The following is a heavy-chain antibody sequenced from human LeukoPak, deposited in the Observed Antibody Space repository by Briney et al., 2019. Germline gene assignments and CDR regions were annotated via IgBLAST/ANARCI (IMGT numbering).Heavy chain of an antibody. CDR3: ARGYGYSSGWYYYGMDV. J-gene: IGHJ6*02. Sequence: PSETLSLTCAVYGGSFSGYYWSWIRQPPGKGPEWIGEINHSGSTNYNPSLKSRVTISVDTSKNQFALKLSSVTAADTAVYYCARGYGYSSGWYYYGMDVWGQGTTVTVSS. CDR2: INHSGST. CDR1: GGSFSGYY. V-gene: IGHV4-34*01. D-gene: IGHD6-19*01.